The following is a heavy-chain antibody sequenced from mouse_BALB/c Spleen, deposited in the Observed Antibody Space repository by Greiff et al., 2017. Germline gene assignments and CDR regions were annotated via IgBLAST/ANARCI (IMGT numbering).Heavy chain of an antibody. CDR3: ARKGTYYGKGDYFDY. CDR2: ISSGGSYT. V-gene: IGHV5-6*01. Sequence: VQLKESGGDLVKPGGSLKLSCAASGFTFSSYGMSWVRQTPDKRLEWVATISSGGSYTYYPDSVKGRFTISRDNAKNTLYLQMSSLKSEDTAMYYCARKGTYYGKGDYFDYWGQGTTLTVSS. J-gene: IGHJ2*01. D-gene: IGHD2-10*01. CDR1: GFTFSSYG.